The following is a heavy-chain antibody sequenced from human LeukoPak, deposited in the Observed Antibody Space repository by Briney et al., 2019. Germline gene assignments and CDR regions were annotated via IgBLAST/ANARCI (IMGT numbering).Heavy chain of an antibody. V-gene: IGHV3-64D*06. CDR3: VKGTYGSGRTNWFDS. CDR2: ITSNGDST. CDR1: GFTFSSYA. D-gene: IGHD3-10*01. J-gene: IGHJ5*01. Sequence: GGSLRLSCAASGFTFSSYAMHWVRQAPGKGLEYVSAITSNGDSTYYADSVNGRFTISRDNSKNTLYLQMSSLRTDDTAVYYCVKGTYGSGRTNWFDSWGQGTLVTVSS.